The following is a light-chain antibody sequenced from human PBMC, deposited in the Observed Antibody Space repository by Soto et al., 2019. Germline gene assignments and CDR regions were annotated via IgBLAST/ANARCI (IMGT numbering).Light chain of an antibody. J-gene: IGKJ4*01. CDR3: QQYNNWPLT. CDR1: QSVSSN. CDR2: GAS. V-gene: IGKV3-15*01. Sequence: EIVMTQSPATLSVSPGERATLSCRASQSVSSNLAWYQQKPGQAPRLLIYGASTRATGIPARFSGSGSGTVFTLTISRLQSEDFAVYCCQQYNNWPLTFGGGTKVEIK.